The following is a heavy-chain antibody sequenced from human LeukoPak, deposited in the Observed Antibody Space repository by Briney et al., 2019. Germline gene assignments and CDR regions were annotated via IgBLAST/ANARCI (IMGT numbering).Heavy chain of an antibody. V-gene: IGHV3-7*01. D-gene: IGHD6-13*01. CDR1: GFTFSNYW. CDR2: IKEDGSDK. CDR3: ARGGAAAARKRGVDY. Sequence: GGSLRLSCAASGFTFSNYWMSWVRQAPEKGLEWVASIKEDGSDKFYVASVKGRFTISRDNAKNSLYLQMNSLRAEDTAVYYCARGGAAAARKRGVDYWGQGTLVTVSS. J-gene: IGHJ4*02.